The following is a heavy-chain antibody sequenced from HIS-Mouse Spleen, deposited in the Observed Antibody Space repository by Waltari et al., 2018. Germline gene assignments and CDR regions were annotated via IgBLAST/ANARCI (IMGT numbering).Heavy chain of an antibody. D-gene: IGHD6-13*01. J-gene: IGHJ2*01. CDR2: IYYSGST. CDR3: AREIPYSSSWYDWYFDL. V-gene: IGHV4-39*07. CDR1: GGSISRSSYY. Sequence: QLPLQESGPGLVTPSETLSLTCPVSGGSISRSSYYWGWIRPPPGKGLEWIGSIYYSGSTYYNPSLKSRVTISVDTSKNQFSLKLSSVTAADTAVYYCAREIPYSSSWYDWYFDLWGRGTLVTVSS.